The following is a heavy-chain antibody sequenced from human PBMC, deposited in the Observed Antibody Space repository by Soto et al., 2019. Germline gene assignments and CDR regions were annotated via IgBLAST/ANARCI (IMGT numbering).Heavy chain of an antibody. CDR3: ARGLGLAGPVAHDPFNI. D-gene: IGHD6-19*01. V-gene: IGHV1-2*02. CDR1: GYTFTGYY. J-gene: IGHJ3*02. CDR2: INPNSGGT. Sequence: GASVKVSCKASGYTFTGYYMHWVRQAPGQGLEWMGWINPNSGGTNYAQKFQGRVTMTRDTSISTAYLELSRLTSDDTAVYYCARGLGLAGPVAHDPFNIWGQATMVTVS.